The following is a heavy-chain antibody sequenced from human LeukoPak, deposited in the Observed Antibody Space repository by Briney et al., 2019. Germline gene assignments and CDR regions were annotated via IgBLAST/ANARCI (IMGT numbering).Heavy chain of an antibody. D-gene: IGHD3-22*01. V-gene: IGHV3-48*04. Sequence: PGGSLRLSCAASGFTFSSYSMNWVRQAPGKGLEWVSYISASGSTIDYADSVKGRFTISRDNAKNSLYLQMNSLRAEDTAVYYCVRLIVVSGNPFDYWGQGTLVAVSS. CDR1: GFTFSSYS. J-gene: IGHJ4*02. CDR2: ISASGSTI. CDR3: VRLIVVSGNPFDY.